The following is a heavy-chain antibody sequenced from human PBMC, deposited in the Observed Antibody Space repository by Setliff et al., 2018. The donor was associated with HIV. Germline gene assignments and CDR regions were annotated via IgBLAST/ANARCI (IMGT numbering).Heavy chain of an antibody. J-gene: IGHJ4*02. D-gene: IGHD4-17*01. CDR2: IHSTGST. Sequence: SETLSLTCTVSGASISSHYWSWIRQSPGGELEWIGYIHSTGSTNYNPSLQSRVSISMEASKNKFSLKVTSVTSADTAVYYCAKGAGFYGDYTFDYWGQGHLVTVSS. V-gene: IGHV4-59*11. CDR1: GASISSHY. CDR3: AKGAGFYGDYTFDY.